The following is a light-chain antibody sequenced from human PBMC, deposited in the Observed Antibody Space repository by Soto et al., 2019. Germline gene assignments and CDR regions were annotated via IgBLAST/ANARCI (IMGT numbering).Light chain of an antibody. CDR3: QQRGSWPHT. Sequence: EIVLTQSPATLSLSPGERATLSCRASQSVGSYLAWYQQKPGQAPRLLIYDASNRATGIPARFSGSGSGTDFTLMISSLEPEDLAVYYCQQRGSWPHTFGQGTKVEIK. CDR2: DAS. J-gene: IGKJ2*01. V-gene: IGKV3-11*01. CDR1: QSVGSY.